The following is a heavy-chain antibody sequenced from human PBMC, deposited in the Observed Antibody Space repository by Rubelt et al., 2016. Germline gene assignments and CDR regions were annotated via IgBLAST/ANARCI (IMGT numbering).Heavy chain of an antibody. CDR3: ARDLNWENY. Sequence: GSLRLSCAASGFTFSSYSMNWVRQAPGKGLEWVSSISGRGTYIYYADSLKGRFTVSRDNAKNSLYLQMNSLRAEDTALYYCARDLNWENYWGQGTLVTVSS. V-gene: IGHV3-21*01. D-gene: IGHD7-27*01. J-gene: IGHJ4*02. CDR2: ISGRGTYI. CDR1: GFTFSSYS.